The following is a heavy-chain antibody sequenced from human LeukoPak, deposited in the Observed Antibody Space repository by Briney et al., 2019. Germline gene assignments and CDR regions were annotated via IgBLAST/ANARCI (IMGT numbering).Heavy chain of an antibody. CDR1: GYTFTSYY. J-gene: IGHJ4*02. CDR3: ARAAGRQANCGGDCYSIFY. Sequence: ASVKVSCKASGYTFTSYYMHWVRQAPGQGLEWMGIINPSGGSTSYAQKFQGRVTMTRDMSMSTVYMELSSLRSEDTAVYYCARAAGRQANCGGDCYSIFYWGQGTLVTVSS. CDR2: INPSGGST. D-gene: IGHD2-21*02. V-gene: IGHV1-46*01.